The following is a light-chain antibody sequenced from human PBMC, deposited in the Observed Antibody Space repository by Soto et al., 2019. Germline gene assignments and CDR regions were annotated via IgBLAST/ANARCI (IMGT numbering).Light chain of an antibody. V-gene: IGKV3-20*01. CDR1: QSVGSIY. CDR3: QHYAGSPPWT. Sequence: EIVLTQSPGTLSLSPGERATLSCRASQSVGSIYLAWYQQKPGQAPRLLIYGVSNRATGIPERFSGSGSGTDFTTTISSLEADDFGVYYCQHYAGSPPWTCGHGTKVEIK. CDR2: GVS. J-gene: IGKJ1*01.